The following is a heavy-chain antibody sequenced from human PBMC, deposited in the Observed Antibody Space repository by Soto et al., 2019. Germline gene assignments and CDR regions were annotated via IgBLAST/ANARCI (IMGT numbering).Heavy chain of an antibody. CDR1: GYSFTSYW. J-gene: IGHJ6*02. CDR3: ARQAARRFDYYYYYGMDV. V-gene: IGHV5-51*01. D-gene: IGHD6-6*01. Sequence: GESLKISCKGSGYSFTSYWIGWVRQMPGKGLGWMGIIYPGDSDTRYSPSFQGQVTISADKSISTAYLQWSSLKASDTAMYYCARQAARRFDYYYYYGMDVWGQGTTVTVSS. CDR2: IYPGDSDT.